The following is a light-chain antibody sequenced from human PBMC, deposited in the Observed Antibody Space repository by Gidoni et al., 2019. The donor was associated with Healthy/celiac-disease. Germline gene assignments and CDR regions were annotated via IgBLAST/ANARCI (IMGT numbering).Light chain of an antibody. CDR1: QGIRND. CDR2: AAS. CDR3: LQDYNYPYT. J-gene: IGKJ2*01. V-gene: IGKV1-6*01. Sequence: AIPMTQSPSSLSASVGDSVTITCRASQGIRNDLGWYQQKPGRAPKLLFYAASSLQSGVPSRFSGSGSGTDFTLTISSLQPEDFATYYWLQDYNYPYTFGQGTQLEIK.